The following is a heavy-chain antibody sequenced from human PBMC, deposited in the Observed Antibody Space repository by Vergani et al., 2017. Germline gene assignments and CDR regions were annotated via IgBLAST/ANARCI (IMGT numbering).Heavy chain of an antibody. CDR1: GGSVSSGSYY. Sequence: QVQLQESGPGLVKPSETLSLTCTVSGGSVSSGSYYLSWIRQPPGKGLEWIGYIYYSERTNYNPSLKSRVTISVDTSKNQFSLKLSSVTAADTAVYYCGRVGSTITMVTPGGNYYYFGMDVWGKGTTVTVSS. V-gene: IGHV4-61*01. CDR3: GRVGSTITMVTPGGNYYYFGMDV. CDR2: IYYSERT. D-gene: IGHD4-23*01. J-gene: IGHJ6*04.